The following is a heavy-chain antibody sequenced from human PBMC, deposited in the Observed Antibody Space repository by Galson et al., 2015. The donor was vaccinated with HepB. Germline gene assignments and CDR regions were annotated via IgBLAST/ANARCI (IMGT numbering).Heavy chain of an antibody. Sequence: SLRLSCAASGFTFNSYAMTWVRQAPGKGLEWVAAIGGGGSTSYAESVKGQFTISRDNSKNMVFLQMYSLRAEDTAVYYCAKGDVWGSAALNYGMDVWGQGTTVTVSS. CDR3: AKGDVWGSAALNYGMDV. CDR2: IGGGGST. J-gene: IGHJ6*02. V-gene: IGHV3-23*01. CDR1: GFTFNSYA. D-gene: IGHD3-16*01.